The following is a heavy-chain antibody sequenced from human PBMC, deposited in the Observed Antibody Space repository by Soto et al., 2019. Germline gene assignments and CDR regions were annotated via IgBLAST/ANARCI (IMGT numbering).Heavy chain of an antibody. CDR2: ISAHNGNT. J-gene: IGHJ4*02. V-gene: IGHV1-18*01. CDR1: GYGFTTYG. Sequence: QVHRVQSGAEVKKPGASVKVSCKGSGYGFTTYGITWVRQAPGQGLEWMAWISAHNGNTNYAQKLQGRVTVTRDTSTSTAYMELRSMRSDDRAVYYCARGRYGEYWGQGALVTVSS. CDR3: ARGRYGEY. D-gene: IGHD3-10*01.